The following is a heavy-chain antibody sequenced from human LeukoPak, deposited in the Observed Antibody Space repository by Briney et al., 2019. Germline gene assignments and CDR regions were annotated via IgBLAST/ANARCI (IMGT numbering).Heavy chain of an antibody. Sequence: PGGSLRLSCAASGFTVSSNYMSWVRQAPGKGLEWVSVIYSGGSTYYADSAKGRSTISRDNSKNTLYLQMNSLRAEDTAVYYCARDGVRGVTDYYYYYMDVWGKGTTVTVSS. J-gene: IGHJ6*03. CDR2: IYSGGST. CDR1: GFTVSSNY. V-gene: IGHV3-66*02. D-gene: IGHD3-10*01. CDR3: ARDGVRGVTDYYYYYMDV.